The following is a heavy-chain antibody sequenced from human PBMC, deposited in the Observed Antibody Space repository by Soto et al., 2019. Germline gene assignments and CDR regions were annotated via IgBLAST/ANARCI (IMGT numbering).Heavy chain of an antibody. V-gene: IGHV3-33*01. J-gene: IGHJ5*02. D-gene: IGHD3-9*01. Sequence: QVQLVVSGGGVVQPGRSLRLSCAASGFTFSSYGMHWVRQAPGKGLEWVAVIWYDGSNKYYADSVKGRFTISRDNSKNTLYLQMNSLRAEDTAVYYCARDRDGYDILTGYYPNWFDPWGQGTLVTVSS. CDR1: GFTFSSYG. CDR3: ARDRDGYDILTGYYPNWFDP. CDR2: IWYDGSNK.